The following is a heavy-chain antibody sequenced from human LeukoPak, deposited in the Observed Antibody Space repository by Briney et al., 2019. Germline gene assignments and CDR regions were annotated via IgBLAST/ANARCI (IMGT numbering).Heavy chain of an antibody. J-gene: IGHJ4*02. D-gene: IGHD2-21*02. CDR1: GFTFSHAW. CDR2: IKSKIDGGTT. V-gene: IGHV3-15*01. CDR3: TIVRGYCGGDCYS. Sequence: KAGGSLRLSCAASGFTFSHAWMSWVRQVPGKGLEWVGRIKSKIDGGTTDYAAPVKGRFTISREDSKNTLYLQMNSLETEDTAVYYCTIVRGYCGGDCYSWGQGTLVTVSS.